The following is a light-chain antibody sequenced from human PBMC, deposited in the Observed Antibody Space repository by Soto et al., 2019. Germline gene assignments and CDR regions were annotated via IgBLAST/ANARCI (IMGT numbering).Light chain of an antibody. CDR3: SSYTTISTYV. J-gene: IGLJ1*01. CDR2: DVR. CDR1: NSDVGGYNY. Sequence: QSVLTQPASVSGSPGQSITISCTGTNSDVGGYNYVSWYQQHPGKAPKLKIYDVRNRPSGVSNRFSGSKSVNTASLTISGLEADDEADYFCSSYTTISTYVFGTGTKLTVL. V-gene: IGLV2-14*03.